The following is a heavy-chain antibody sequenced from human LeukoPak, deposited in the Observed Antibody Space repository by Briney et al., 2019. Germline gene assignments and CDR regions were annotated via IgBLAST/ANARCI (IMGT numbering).Heavy chain of an antibody. V-gene: IGHV4-39*01. D-gene: IGHD6-13*01. CDR2: TYYTGTT. CDR1: GASISSNGYY. CDR3: ARQGSNWFFDY. Sequence: SETLSLTCTVSGASISSNGYYWGWIRQPPGKGLEWIGTTYYTGTTYYNLSLKSRVTISVDTSKNQFSLRLTSVTAADTAVYYCARQGSNWFFDYWGQGTLVTVSS. J-gene: IGHJ4*02.